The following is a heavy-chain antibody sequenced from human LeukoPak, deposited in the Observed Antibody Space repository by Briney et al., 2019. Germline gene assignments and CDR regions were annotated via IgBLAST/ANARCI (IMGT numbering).Heavy chain of an antibody. CDR1: GYTFTGYY. CDR2: INPNSGGT. Sequence: GASVKVSCKASGYTFTGYYMHWVRQAPGQGLEWMGWINPNSGGTNYAQKFQGRVTMTRDTSISTAYMELSRLRSDDTAVYYCARGGYSSSSSFDAFDIWGQGTMVTVSS. CDR3: ARGGYSSSSSFDAFDI. J-gene: IGHJ3*02. D-gene: IGHD6-6*01. V-gene: IGHV1-2*02.